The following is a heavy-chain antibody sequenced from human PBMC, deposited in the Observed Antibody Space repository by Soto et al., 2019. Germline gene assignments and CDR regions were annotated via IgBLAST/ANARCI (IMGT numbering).Heavy chain of an antibody. CDR3: ARDRLGATGDY. V-gene: IGHV1-18*01. D-gene: IGHD1-26*01. Sequence: ASVKVSCRASGYTFTSYGISWVRQAPGQGLEWMGWISAYNANTNYAQKLQGRVTMTTDTSTSTSYMELRSLRSDDTAVYFCARDRLGATGDYWGQGTLVTVSS. CDR1: GYTFTSYG. CDR2: ISAYNANT. J-gene: IGHJ4*02.